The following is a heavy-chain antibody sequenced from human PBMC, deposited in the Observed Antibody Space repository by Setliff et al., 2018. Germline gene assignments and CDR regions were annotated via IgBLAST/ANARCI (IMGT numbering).Heavy chain of an antibody. CDR1: GGSISSHY. J-gene: IGHJ6*02. V-gene: IGHV4-59*11. CDR3: ARDLS. CDR2: IYYSGST. Sequence: SETLSLTCTVSGGSISSHYWSWIRQPPGKGLEWIGSIYYSGSTNYNPSLKSRVTISVDTSKNQFSLKLSSVTAADTAVYYCARDLSWGQGTTVTVSS.